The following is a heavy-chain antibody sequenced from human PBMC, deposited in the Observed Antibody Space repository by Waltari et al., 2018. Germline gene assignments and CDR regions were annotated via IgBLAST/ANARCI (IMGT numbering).Heavy chain of an antibody. J-gene: IGHJ4*02. CDR3: ATKRGYSYLGY. CDR2: VSADNGNT. Sequence: QVQLVQSGAEVKKPGASVKVSCKASGYTFTSYGIGWVRTAPGQGLEWMGWVSADNGNTNDAQKLQGRVTMTTDTSTSTADMELRSLRSEDTAVYYCATKRGYSYLGYWGQGTLVTVSS. CDR1: GYTFTSYG. V-gene: IGHV1-18*01. D-gene: IGHD5-18*01.